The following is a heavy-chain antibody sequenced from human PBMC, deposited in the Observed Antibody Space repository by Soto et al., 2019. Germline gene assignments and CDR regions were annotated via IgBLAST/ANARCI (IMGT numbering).Heavy chain of an antibody. V-gene: IGHV1-2*04. D-gene: IGHD1-26*01. CDR2: MNPNTGDT. CDR3: ARAWGYSGTYQFSFDS. CDR1: GYTFTGSY. J-gene: IGHJ4*02. Sequence: ASVKVSCKASGYTFTGSYVHWVRQAPGQGLEWMGWMNPNTGDTNYTQKLQDWVTMSRDTSITTAYMELTRLRSDDTAVYYCARAWGYSGTYQFSFDSWGQGTLVTVSS.